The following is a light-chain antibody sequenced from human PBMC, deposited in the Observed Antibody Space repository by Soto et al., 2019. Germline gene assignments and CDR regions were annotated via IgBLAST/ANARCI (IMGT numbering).Light chain of an antibody. V-gene: IGKV1-33*01. CDR3: QQYGNLYT. CDR1: QDISNY. CDR2: DAS. J-gene: IGKJ2*01. Sequence: DIQMTQSPSSLSASVGDRVTITCQASQDISNYLSWYQQKPGKAPKLLIYDASTLETGVPSRFSGSGSGTHFTFTISSLQPEDIATYYCQQYGNLYTFGQGTKLEIK.